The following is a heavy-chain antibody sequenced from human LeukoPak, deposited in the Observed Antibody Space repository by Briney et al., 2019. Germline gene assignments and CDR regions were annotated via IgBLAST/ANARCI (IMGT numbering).Heavy chain of an antibody. D-gene: IGHD5-18*01. CDR2: ISWNSGSI. Sequence: GGSLRLSCAASGFTFSSYWMHWVRQAPGKGLEWVSGISWNSGSIGYADSVKGRFIISRDNAKNSLYLQMNSLRAEDTALYYCAKDGYTYGFLFNYWGRGTLVTVSS. CDR1: GFTFSSYW. J-gene: IGHJ4*02. V-gene: IGHV3-9*01. CDR3: AKDGYTYGFLFNY.